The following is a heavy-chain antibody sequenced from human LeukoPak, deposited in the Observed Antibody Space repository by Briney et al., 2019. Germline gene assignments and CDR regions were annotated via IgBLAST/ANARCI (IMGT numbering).Heavy chain of an antibody. CDR1: GGTFSSYA. CDR3: ASSSSLWFGELNY. Sequence: ASVKVSCKASGGTFSSYAISWVRQAPGQGLEWMGGIIPIFGTANYAQKFQGRVTITADESTSTAYMELSSLRSEDTAVYYCASSSSLWFGELNYWGQGTLVTVSS. CDR2: IIPIFGTA. V-gene: IGHV1-69*13. D-gene: IGHD3-10*01. J-gene: IGHJ4*02.